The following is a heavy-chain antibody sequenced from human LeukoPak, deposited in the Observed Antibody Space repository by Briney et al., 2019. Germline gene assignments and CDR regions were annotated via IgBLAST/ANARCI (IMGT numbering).Heavy chain of an antibody. CDR3: ATTVETGDAFDI. D-gene: IGHD1-1*01. Sequence: SQTLSLTCAISGVSVSSNSAAWSWISLSPARGLEWLIRTFCRSKWYNDYAVSVRSRITITPDTSKNLCSLQLNSVTPEATAEYYCATTVETGDAFDIWGPGTSVTLSS. J-gene: IGHJ3*02. V-gene: IGHV6-1*01. CDR1: GVSVSSNSAA. CDR2: TFCRSKWYN.